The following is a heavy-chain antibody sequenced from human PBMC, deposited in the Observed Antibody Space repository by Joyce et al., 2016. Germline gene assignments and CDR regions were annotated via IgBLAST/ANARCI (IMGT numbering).Heavy chain of an antibody. V-gene: IGHV3-23*04. D-gene: IGHD2-15*01. CDR1: QTRSTNYF. CDR2: IGTFGSGR. CDR3: ARAMTVVVAYTLRDGFDV. Sequence: EMQLEESGGNLVHPGGSLSLSCTVSQTRSTNYFMAWVRQAPGKGLEWFSAIGTFGSGRYYADSVKGRFTVSRDNNKNIVYLQMTSLQTEDTAIYYCARAMTVVVAYTLRDGFDVWGRGTLVAVSS. J-gene: IGHJ3*01.